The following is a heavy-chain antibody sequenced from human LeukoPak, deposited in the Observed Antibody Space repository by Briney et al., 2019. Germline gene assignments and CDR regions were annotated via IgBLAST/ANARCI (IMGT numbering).Heavy chain of an antibody. CDR2: IKQDGSET. CDR1: GFTFSHFW. Sequence: PGGSLRLSCAGSGFTFSHFWMNWVRQAPGKGLEWVAIIKQDGSETYYVDSVKGRFTISRDNAKNSVYLQMNSLRAEDTAVYYCAGDREWLIASWGQGTLVTVSS. J-gene: IGHJ4*02. CDR3: AGDREWLIAS. D-gene: IGHD6-19*01. V-gene: IGHV3-7*01.